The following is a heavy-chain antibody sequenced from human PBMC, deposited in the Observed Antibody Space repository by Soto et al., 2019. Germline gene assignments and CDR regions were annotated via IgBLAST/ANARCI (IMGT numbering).Heavy chain of an antibody. CDR1: GDSITSSHW. V-gene: IGHV4-4*02. Sequence: QVQLQESGPGLVKPSGTLSLTCTVSGDSITSSHWWSWVRQPPGKGLEWIGEIYHSGNTKYNPSLESRVTISVDKSNNQFSLNLSSVTAADTAVYYCAREAAFTMIVVAETFDIWGQGTMVTVSS. J-gene: IGHJ3*02. CDR3: AREAAFTMIVVAETFDI. D-gene: IGHD3-22*01. CDR2: IYHSGNT.